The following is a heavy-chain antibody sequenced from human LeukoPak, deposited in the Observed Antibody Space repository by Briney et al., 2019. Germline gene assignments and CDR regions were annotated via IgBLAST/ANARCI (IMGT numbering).Heavy chain of an antibody. D-gene: IGHD3-22*01. Sequence: PGGSLRLSCAASGFTFSSYAMSWVRQAPGKGLEWASAISGSGGSTYYADSVKGRFTISRDNSKNTLYLQMNSLRAEDTAVYYCAKVSWDYDNYYFDYWGQGTLVTVSS. J-gene: IGHJ4*02. CDR2: ISGSGGST. CDR1: GFTFSSYA. CDR3: AKVSWDYDNYYFDY. V-gene: IGHV3-23*01.